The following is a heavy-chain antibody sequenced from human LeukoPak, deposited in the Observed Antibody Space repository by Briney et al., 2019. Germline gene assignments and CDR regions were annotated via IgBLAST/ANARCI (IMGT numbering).Heavy chain of an antibody. Sequence: ASVKVSCKASGYTFTSYYMHWVGQAPGQGLEGMGIINPSGGSTSYAQKFQGRVTMTRDTSTSTVYMALSSLRSEDTAVYYCARSGGSGSYYILFDYWGQRTLVTVSS. CDR1: GYTFTSYY. D-gene: IGHD3-10*01. J-gene: IGHJ4*02. V-gene: IGHV1-46*01. CDR2: INPSGGST. CDR3: ARSGGSGSYYILFDY.